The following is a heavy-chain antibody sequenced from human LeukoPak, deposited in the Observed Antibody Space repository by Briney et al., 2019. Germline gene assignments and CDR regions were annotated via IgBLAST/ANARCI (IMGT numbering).Heavy chain of an antibody. D-gene: IGHD3-10*01. CDR2: ISSSSSTI. CDR1: GFTFSSYV. CDR3: ARVYYGSGNNWFDP. V-gene: IGHV3-48*02. J-gene: IGHJ5*02. Sequence: GGSLRLSCAASGFTFSSYVMSWVRQAPGKGLEWVSYISSSSSTIYYADSVKGRFTISRDNARNSLYLQMNSLRDEDTAVYYCARVYYGSGNNWFDPWGQGTLVTVSS.